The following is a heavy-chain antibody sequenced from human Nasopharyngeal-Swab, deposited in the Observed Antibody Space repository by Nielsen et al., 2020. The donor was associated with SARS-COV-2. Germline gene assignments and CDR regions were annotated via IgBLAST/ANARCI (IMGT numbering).Heavy chain of an antibody. V-gene: IGHV7-4-1*02. CDR2: INTNTGNP. J-gene: IGHJ6*02. CDR1: GYTFTSYA. CDR3: ARARGHPHNYYYYGMDV. Sequence: ASVKVSCKASGYTFTSYAMNWVRQAPGQGREWMGWINTNTGNPTYAQGFTGRFVFSLDTSVSTAYLQISSLKAEDTALYYCARARGHPHNYYYYGMDVWGQGTTVTVSS.